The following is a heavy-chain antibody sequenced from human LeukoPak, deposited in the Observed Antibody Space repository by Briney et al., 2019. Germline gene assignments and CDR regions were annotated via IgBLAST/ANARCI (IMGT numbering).Heavy chain of an antibody. D-gene: IGHD6-13*01. CDR2: IYYSGTS. CDR1: GGSISGYY. V-gene: IGHV4-59*01. CDR3: ARGMYIEAAQYAY. J-gene: IGHJ4*02. Sequence: SSETLSLTCTVSGGSISGYYWRWVRQPPGKGLEWIGYIYYSGTSNYNPSLKSRVTISVDKSKNPFSLKMSSVTAADTAVYYCARGMYIEAAQYAYWGQGTLVTVSS.